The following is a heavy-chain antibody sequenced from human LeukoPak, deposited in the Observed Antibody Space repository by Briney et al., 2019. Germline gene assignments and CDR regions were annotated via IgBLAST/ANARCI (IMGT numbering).Heavy chain of an antibody. CDR1: GGSFSGYY. CDR3: ARGSPKELLHTQKLRVWYVDL. D-gene: IGHD2-15*01. J-gene: IGHJ2*01. CDR2: LNHSGST. V-gene: IGHV4-34*01. Sequence: SETLSLTYAVYGGSFSGYYWSWIRQPPGKGLEWIGELNHSGSTNYNPSLKSRVTISVDTSKYQFSLTLSSVTAADTAVYHCARGSPKELLHTQKLRVWYVDLWGRGTLVTVSS.